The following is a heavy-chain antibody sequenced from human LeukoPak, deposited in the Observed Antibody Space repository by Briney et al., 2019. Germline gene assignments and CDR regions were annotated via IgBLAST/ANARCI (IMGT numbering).Heavy chain of an antibody. V-gene: IGHV1-2*02. CDR3: ARGSRVVIVVIGSNYFDS. CDR1: GYTFTDYF. Sequence: ASVKVSCKASGYTFTDYFMHWVRQAPGQGLEWMGWINPNSGATKFAQKFQGRVTMTRDKSISTAYMELSRLRSDDTAVYYCARGSRVVIVVIGSNYFDSWGQGTLVTVSS. J-gene: IGHJ4*02. D-gene: IGHD2-21*01. CDR2: INPNSGAT.